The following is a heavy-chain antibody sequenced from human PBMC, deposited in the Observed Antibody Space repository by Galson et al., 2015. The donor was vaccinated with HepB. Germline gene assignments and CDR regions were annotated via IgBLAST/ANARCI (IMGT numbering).Heavy chain of an antibody. J-gene: IGHJ6*03. Sequence: SLRLSCAASGFTFSSYWMSWVRQAPGKGLEWVANIKQDGSEKYYVDSVKGRFTISRDNAKNSLYLQMNSLRAEDTAVYYCARAREGYYYYYYMDVWGKGTTVTVSS. CDR1: GFTFSSYW. D-gene: IGHD1-26*01. CDR2: IKQDGSEK. CDR3: ARAREGYYYYYYMDV. V-gene: IGHV3-7*04.